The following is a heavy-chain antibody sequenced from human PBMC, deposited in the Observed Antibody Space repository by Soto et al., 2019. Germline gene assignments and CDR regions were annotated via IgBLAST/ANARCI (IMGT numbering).Heavy chain of an antibody. Sequence: PSETLSLTCTVSGGSISYYYWSWIRQPPGKELEWIGSIYYSGSTNYNPSLKSRVTISVDTSKNQFSLKLSSVTAADTAVYYCARKWELAGGDAFDIWGQGTMVTVSS. CDR2: IYYSGST. CDR3: ARKWELAGGDAFDI. V-gene: IGHV4-59*01. CDR1: GGSISYYY. J-gene: IGHJ3*02. D-gene: IGHD1-26*01.